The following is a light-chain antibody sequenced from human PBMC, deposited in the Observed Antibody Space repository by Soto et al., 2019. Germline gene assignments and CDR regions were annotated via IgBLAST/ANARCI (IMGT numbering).Light chain of an antibody. CDR3: QQYGGSPVT. Sequence: IVLTQSPGTLSLSPGERATLSCRASQSVSSIYLAWYQQKPGQAPRLLIYGASSRATGIPDRFSGSGSGTDFTLTINRLEPEDFAVYYCQQYGGSPVTFGQGTKVDNK. CDR1: QSVSSIY. V-gene: IGKV3-20*01. J-gene: IGKJ1*01. CDR2: GAS.